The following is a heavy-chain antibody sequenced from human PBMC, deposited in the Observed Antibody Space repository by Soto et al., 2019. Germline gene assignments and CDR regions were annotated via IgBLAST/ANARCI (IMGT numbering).Heavy chain of an antibody. CDR1: GGSISYYY. D-gene: IGHD4-4*01. V-gene: IGHV4-59*08. Sequence: SETLSLTCTVSGGSISYYYWSWIRQPPGKGLEWIGYIYYSGITNYNPSLKSRVTISVDTSKNQFSLKLSSVTAADTAVYYCARRLQYQGGMDVWGQGTTVTVSS. J-gene: IGHJ6*02. CDR3: ARRLQYQGGMDV. CDR2: IYYSGIT.